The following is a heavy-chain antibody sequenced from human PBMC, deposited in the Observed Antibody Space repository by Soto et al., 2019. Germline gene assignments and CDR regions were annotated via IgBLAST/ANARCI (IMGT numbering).Heavy chain of an antibody. Sequence: GGSLRLSCAASGFTFSNAWMSWVRQAPGKGLEWVGRIKSKTDGGTTDYAAPVKGRFAISRDDSKNTLYLQMNSLKTEDTAVYYCTPDTRWELTLDYWGQGTLVTVSS. D-gene: IGHD1-26*01. V-gene: IGHV3-15*01. J-gene: IGHJ4*02. CDR1: GFTFSNAW. CDR3: TPDTRWELTLDY. CDR2: IKSKTDGGTT.